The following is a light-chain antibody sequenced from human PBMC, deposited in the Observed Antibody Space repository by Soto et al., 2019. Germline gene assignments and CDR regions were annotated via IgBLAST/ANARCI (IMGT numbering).Light chain of an antibody. J-gene: IGKJ4*01. V-gene: IGKV1-16*02. CDR3: QQYHTFPLT. CDR1: QDISNY. Sequence: DIQMTQSPSSLSASVGDRVTITCRASQDISNYLAWFQQKPGKAPKSLIYAASNLQSGVPSKFSGSGSGTDFMLTISSLQPEDFATYYCQQYHTFPLTCGGGTKVDIK. CDR2: AAS.